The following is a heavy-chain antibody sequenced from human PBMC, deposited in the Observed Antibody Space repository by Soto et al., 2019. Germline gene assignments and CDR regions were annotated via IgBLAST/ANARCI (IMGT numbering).Heavy chain of an antibody. CDR2: ISYDGSNK. D-gene: IGHD3-10*01. V-gene: IGHV3-30-3*01. CDR3: ARATPGKKSLAYYYYGMHV. Sequence: GGSLRLSCAASGFTFSSYAMHWVRQAPGKGLEWVAVISYDGSNKYYADSVKGRFTISRDNSKNTLYLQMNSLRAEDTAVYYCARATPGKKSLAYYYYGMHVWGQGTPVTVYS. CDR1: GFTFSSYA. J-gene: IGHJ6*02.